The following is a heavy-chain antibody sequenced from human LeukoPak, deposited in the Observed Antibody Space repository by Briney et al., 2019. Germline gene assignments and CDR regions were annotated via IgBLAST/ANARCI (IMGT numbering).Heavy chain of an antibody. CDR2: IIPIFGTA. J-gene: IGHJ4*02. Sequence: SVKVSCKASGGTFSSYAISWVRQAPGQGLEWMGRIIPIFGTANYAQKFQGRVTITADKSTSTAYMELSSLRSEDTAVYYGARRALVGATGNFDYWGQGTLVTVSS. CDR3: ARRALVGATGNFDY. CDR1: GGTFSSYA. V-gene: IGHV1-69*06. D-gene: IGHD1-26*01.